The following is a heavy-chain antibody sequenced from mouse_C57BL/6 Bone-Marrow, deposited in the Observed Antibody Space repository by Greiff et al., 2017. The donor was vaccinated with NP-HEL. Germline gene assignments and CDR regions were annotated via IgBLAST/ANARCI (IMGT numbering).Heavy chain of an antibody. CDR2: IDPSDSYT. V-gene: IGHV1-50*01. CDR1: GYTFTSYW. CDR3: ARSVITTVVATYYYAMDY. J-gene: IGHJ4*01. Sequence: QQSCKASGYTFTSYWMQWVKQRPGQGLEWIGEIDPSDSYTNYNQKFKGKATLTVDTSSSTAYMQLSSLTSEDSAVYYCARSVITTVVATYYYAMDYWGQGTSVTVSS. D-gene: IGHD1-1*01.